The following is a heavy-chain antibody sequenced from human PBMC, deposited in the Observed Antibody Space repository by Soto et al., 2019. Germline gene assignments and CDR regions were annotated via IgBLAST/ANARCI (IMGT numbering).Heavy chain of an antibody. CDR3: AKNPESYAWGLEGYCDY. J-gene: IGHJ4*02. D-gene: IGHD3-16*01. V-gene: IGHV3-30*18. CDR1: GFTFSSYG. CDR2: ISYDGSDK. Sequence: QVQLVESGGGVVQPGRSLRVSCAASGFTFSSYGMNWVRHAPGKGLEWVAIISYDGSDKYYADSVKGRFTISRDNSKNTLYLQMNSLRGEDTAVYYCAKNPESYAWGLEGYCDYWGQGTLVTVSS.